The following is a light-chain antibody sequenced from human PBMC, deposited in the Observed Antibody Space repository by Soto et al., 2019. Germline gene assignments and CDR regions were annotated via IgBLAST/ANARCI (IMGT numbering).Light chain of an antibody. Sequence: EIVMTQSPATLSVSPGERATLSCRASQRVSRNLACYQQKPGQAPRLLIYDASTRATGIPARFSGSGSETEFTLTISSLQSEDYAIYYCQQYNNWPPWTFGQGTKVEIK. CDR1: QRVSRN. CDR3: QQYNNWPPWT. CDR2: DAS. V-gene: IGKV3-15*01. J-gene: IGKJ1*01.